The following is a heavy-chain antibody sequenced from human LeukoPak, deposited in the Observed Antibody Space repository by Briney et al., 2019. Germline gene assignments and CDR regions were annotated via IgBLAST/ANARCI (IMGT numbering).Heavy chain of an antibody. V-gene: IGHV5-51*01. J-gene: IGHJ4*02. CDR1: GYGFTSYW. CDR3: ARPTRGGYDYDY. CDR2: IYPGESDT. D-gene: IGHD5-12*01. Sequence: GESLKISFKGSGYGFTSYWIGWVRQMPGKGMEWMGIIYPGESDTRYSPSFQGEVTISADKSISTAYLQWSSLKASDTAMYYCARPTRGGYDYDYWGQGTLVTVSS.